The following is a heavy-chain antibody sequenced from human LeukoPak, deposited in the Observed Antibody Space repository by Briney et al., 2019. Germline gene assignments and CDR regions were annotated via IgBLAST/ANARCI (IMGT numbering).Heavy chain of an antibody. J-gene: IGHJ4*02. Sequence: ASVKVSCKASGYTFTSYYMHWVRQAPGKGLEWMGGFDPEDGETIYAQKFQGRVTMTEDTSTDTAYMELSSLRSENTAVYYCATDPNESYYDSSGHYSFDYWGQGTLVTVSS. CDR3: ATDPNESYYDSSGHYSFDY. CDR2: FDPEDGET. CDR1: GYTFTSYY. D-gene: IGHD3-22*01. V-gene: IGHV1-24*01.